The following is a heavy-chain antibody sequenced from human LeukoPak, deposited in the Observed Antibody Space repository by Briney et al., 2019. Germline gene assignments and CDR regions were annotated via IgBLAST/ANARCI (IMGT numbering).Heavy chain of an antibody. CDR1: GFTFSDHY. CDR3: AYSSGYYYEWYRQH. D-gene: IGHD3-22*01. V-gene: IGHV3-72*01. J-gene: IGHJ1*01. Sequence: QPGGSLRLSCAASGFTFSDHYMDWVRQAPGKGLEWVGRTRNKANSYTTEYAASVKGRFTISRDDSKNSLYLQMNSLKTEDTAVYYCAYSSGYYYEWYRQHGGRGTRVSVPS. CDR2: TRNKANSYTT.